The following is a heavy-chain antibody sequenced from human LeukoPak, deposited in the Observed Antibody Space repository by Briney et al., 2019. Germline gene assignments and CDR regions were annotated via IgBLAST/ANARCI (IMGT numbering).Heavy chain of an antibody. CDR3: ARSPLLWFGELLSNWFAL. V-gene: IGHV4-39*01. CDR1: GGSICSSSYY. CDR2: IYYSGST. Sequence: SETLSLTCTVSGGSICSSSYYCGWIRQPPGKGLEWIGSIYYSGSTYYNPSLKSRVTISVDTSKNQFSLKLSSVTAADTAVYYCARSPLLWFGELLSNWFALWAQGTLVTVSS. J-gene: IGHJ5*02. D-gene: IGHD3-10*01.